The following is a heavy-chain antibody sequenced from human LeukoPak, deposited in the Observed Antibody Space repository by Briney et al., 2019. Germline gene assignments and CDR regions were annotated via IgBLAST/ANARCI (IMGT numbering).Heavy chain of an antibody. Sequence: GESLKISCKGSGYIFTSYWIGWVRQMPGKGLEWMGIIYPGDSDTRYSPSFQGQVTISADKPISTAYLQWSSLKASDTAMYYCARGYGSGSGYDAFDIWGQGTMVTVSS. CDR3: ARGYGSGSGYDAFDI. V-gene: IGHV5-51*04. CDR2: IYPGDSDT. J-gene: IGHJ3*02. D-gene: IGHD3-10*01. CDR1: GYIFTSYW.